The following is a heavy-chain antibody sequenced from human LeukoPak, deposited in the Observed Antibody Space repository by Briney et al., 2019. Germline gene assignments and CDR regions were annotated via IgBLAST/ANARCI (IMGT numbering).Heavy chain of an antibody. D-gene: IGHD6-19*01. J-gene: IGHJ3*02. CDR1: GFTFSSYW. CDR2: IKQDGSEK. Sequence: PGGSLRLSCAASGFTFSSYWMSWVRQAPGKGLEWVAHIKQDGSEKYYVDSVKGRFTISRDNAKNSLYLQMNSLRAEDTAVYYCAGLPAGAVAAPGVGAFDIWGQGTMVTVSS. V-gene: IGHV3-7*01. CDR3: AGLPAGAVAAPGVGAFDI.